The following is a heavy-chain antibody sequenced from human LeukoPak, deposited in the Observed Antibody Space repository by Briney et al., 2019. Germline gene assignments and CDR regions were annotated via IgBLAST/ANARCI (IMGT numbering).Heavy chain of an antibody. Sequence: GSLRLSCAASGFTFSSYAMHWVRQAPGKGLEWVAVISYDGSNKYYADSVKGRFTISRDNSKNTLYLQMNSLRAEDTAVYYCARAGVYWGQGTLVTVSS. V-gene: IGHV3-30*01. CDR1: GFTFSSYA. CDR2: ISYDGSNK. CDR3: ARAGVY. J-gene: IGHJ4*02. D-gene: IGHD3-10*01.